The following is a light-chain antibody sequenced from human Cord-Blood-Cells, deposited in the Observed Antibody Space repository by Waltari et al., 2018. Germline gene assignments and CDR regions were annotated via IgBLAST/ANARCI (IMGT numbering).Light chain of an antibody. J-gene: IGLJ3*02. CDR2: DVS. Sequence: QSALTQPASVSGSPGQSPTISCTGTSSDGGGYNYVSWYQQHPGKAPKLMIYDVSNRPSGVSNRFSGSKSGNTASLTISGLQAEDEADYYCSSYTSSSTWVFGGGTKLTVL. CDR3: SSYTSSSTWV. CDR1: SSDGGGYNY. V-gene: IGLV2-14*01.